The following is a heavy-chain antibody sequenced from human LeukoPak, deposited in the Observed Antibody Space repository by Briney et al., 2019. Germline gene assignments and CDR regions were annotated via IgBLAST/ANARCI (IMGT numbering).Heavy chain of an antibody. J-gene: IGHJ5*02. CDR2: IYYSGST. Sequence: KTSGTLSLTCTVSGGSISSYYWSWIRQPPGKGLEWIGYIYYSGSTNYNPSLKSRVTISVDTSKNQFSLKLSSVTAADTAVYYCARRSSPYNWFDPWGQGTLVTVSS. CDR1: GGSISSYY. V-gene: IGHV4-59*08. CDR3: ARRSSPYNWFDP. D-gene: IGHD2-15*01.